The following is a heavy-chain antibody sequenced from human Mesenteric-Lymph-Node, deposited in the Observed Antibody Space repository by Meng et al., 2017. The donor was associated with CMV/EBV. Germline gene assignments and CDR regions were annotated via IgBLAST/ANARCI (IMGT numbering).Heavy chain of an antibody. D-gene: IGHD3-9*01. CDR2: ISSSSSYI. CDR1: GFTFSFYE. J-gene: IGHJ4*02. Sequence: GGSLRLSCAASGFTFSFYEMNWVRQAPGKGLEWVSSISSSSSYIYYADSVKGRFTISRDNAKNSLYLQMNSLRAEDTAVYYCARAPYFDGDYFDYWGQGTLVTVSS. CDR3: ARAPYFDGDYFDY. V-gene: IGHV3-21*01.